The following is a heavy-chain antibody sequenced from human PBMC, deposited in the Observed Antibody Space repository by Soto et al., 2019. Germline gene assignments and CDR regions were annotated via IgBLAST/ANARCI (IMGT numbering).Heavy chain of an antibody. J-gene: IGHJ6*02. D-gene: IGHD6-13*01. CDR3: AKVTKRAAAGRYEYYKYGMDV. Sequence: EVQLLESGGALEHPGGSLRISCAAAGFAFSTYAMTWVRQAPGKGLEWVSVISGSGGSSYYAASVKGRFTISRDNSKNTLFLQMNGLRAEDTAVYYCAKVTKRAAAGRYEYYKYGMDVWGQGTTVTVSS. CDR1: GFAFSTYA. CDR2: ISGSGGSS. V-gene: IGHV3-23*01.